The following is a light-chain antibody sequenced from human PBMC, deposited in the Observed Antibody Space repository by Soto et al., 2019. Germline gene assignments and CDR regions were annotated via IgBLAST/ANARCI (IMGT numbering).Light chain of an antibody. V-gene: IGLV2-14*01. CDR3: SSYTSSSTSRV. CDR2: DVS. Sequence: QSVLTQPASVSGSLGQSIAISCTGTSSDIGGYNYVSWYQQHPGKAPKLMIYDVSNRPSGVSNRFSGSKSGNTASLTISGLQAEDEADYYCSSYTSSSTSRVFGTGTKVTVL. J-gene: IGLJ1*01. CDR1: SSDIGGYNY.